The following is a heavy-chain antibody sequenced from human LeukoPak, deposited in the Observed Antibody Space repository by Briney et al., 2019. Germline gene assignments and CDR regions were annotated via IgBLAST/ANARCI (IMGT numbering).Heavy chain of an antibody. D-gene: IGHD4-17*01. Sequence: SETLSLTCTVSGGSVSSYYWSWIRQPPGKGLEWIGYIYYSGSTNYNPSLKSRVTISVDTSKNQFSLKLSSVTAADTAVYYCARVGYGDYSAFDIWGQGTMVTVSS. CDR1: GGSVSSYY. CDR3: ARVGYGDYSAFDI. CDR2: IYYSGST. V-gene: IGHV4-59*02. J-gene: IGHJ3*02.